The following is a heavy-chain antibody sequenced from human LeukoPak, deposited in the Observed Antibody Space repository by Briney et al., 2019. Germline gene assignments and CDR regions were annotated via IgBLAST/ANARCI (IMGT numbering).Heavy chain of an antibody. V-gene: IGHV1-46*01. CDR3: AREAYDSSGYYRRGALDI. J-gene: IGHJ3*02. CDR2: INPSGGST. CDR1: GYTFTSYY. Sequence: ASVKVSCKASGYTFTSYYMHWVRQAPGQGLEWMGIINPSGGSTSYAQKFQGRVTMTRDTSTSTVYMELSSLRSEDTAVYYCAREAYDSSGYYRRGALDIWGQGTMVTVSS. D-gene: IGHD3-22*01.